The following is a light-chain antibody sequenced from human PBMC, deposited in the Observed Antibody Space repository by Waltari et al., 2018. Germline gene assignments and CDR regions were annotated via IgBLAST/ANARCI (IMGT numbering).Light chain of an antibody. J-gene: IGLJ3*02. CDR1: SSDVGAYDF. V-gene: IGLV2-14*01. CDR2: EVS. Sequence: QSALTQPASVSGSPGQSITISCTGTSSDVGAYDFVSWYQQHPGKAPKLLLYEVSNRPSGVSSHFSGSKSGNTASLTISGRQTEDEADYYCSSYTTSTTWVFGGGTKLTVL. CDR3: SSYTTSTTWV.